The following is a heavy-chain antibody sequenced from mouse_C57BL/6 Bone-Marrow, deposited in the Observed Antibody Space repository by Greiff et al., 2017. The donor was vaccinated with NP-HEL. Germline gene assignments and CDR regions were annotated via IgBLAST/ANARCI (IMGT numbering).Heavy chain of an antibody. J-gene: IGHJ1*03. V-gene: IGHV5-4*01. CDR3: ARRGLYYDYFYWYFDV. CDR1: GFTFSSYA. Sequence: EVHLVESGGGLVKPGGSLKLSCAASGFTFSSYAMSWVRPTPEKRLEWVATLSDGGSYTYYPDNVQGRFTISRDNANSNLYLQMIHLKAEDTAMYYCARRGLYYDYFYWYFDVWGTGTTVTVSS. D-gene: IGHD2-4*01. CDR2: LSDGGSYT.